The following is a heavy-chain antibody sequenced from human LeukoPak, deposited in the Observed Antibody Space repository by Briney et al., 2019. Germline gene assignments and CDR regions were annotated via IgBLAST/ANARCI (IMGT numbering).Heavy chain of an antibody. D-gene: IGHD2-21*01. CDR1: DVSISSYY. V-gene: IGHV4-59*08. J-gene: IGHJ4*02. CDR3: ARHPFASPLDM. Sequence: KTSETLSLTCTISDVSISSYYWSWIRQAPGKGLEWIAYIFHTGDSNYSPSLKSRVTIALDTSKNQLSLRLSSVTAADTAVYYCARHPFASPLDMWGQGTVVTVSS. CDR2: IFHTGDS.